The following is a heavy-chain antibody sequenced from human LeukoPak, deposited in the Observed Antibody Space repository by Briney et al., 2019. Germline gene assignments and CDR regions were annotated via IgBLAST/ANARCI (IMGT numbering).Heavy chain of an antibody. CDR2: IYHSGST. Sequence: SETLSLTCAVSGGSISSHNWWGWVRQPPGRGLEWIGGIYHSGSTNYNPSLKSRVTISVDKSKNQFSLRLNSVTAADTAVYYCARSRAFNSGAFDPWGQGSLVTVSS. D-gene: IGHD1-26*01. CDR3: ARSRAFNSGAFDP. V-gene: IGHV4-4*02. CDR1: GGSISSHNW. J-gene: IGHJ5*02.